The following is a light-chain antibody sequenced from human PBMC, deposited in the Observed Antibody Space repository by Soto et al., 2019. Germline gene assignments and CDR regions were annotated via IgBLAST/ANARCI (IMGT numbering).Light chain of an antibody. Sequence: EIVLTQSPGTLSVSPGERATLSCRASQSVSSSYLAWYQQKPGQAPRLLIYGASSRATGIPDRFSGSGSGTDFTLTISRLEPEDFAVYYCQQYGSSHFFGGGTKVEIK. J-gene: IGKJ4*01. CDR1: QSVSSSY. CDR2: GAS. CDR3: QQYGSSHF. V-gene: IGKV3-20*01.